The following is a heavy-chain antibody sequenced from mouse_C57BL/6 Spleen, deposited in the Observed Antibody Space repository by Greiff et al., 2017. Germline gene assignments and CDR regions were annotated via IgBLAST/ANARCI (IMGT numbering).Heavy chain of an antibody. V-gene: IGHV1-42*01. Sequence: EVQLQQSGPELVKPGASVKISCKASGYSFTGYYMNWVKQSPEKSLEWIGEINPSTGGTTYNQKFKAKATLTVDKYSSTAYMQLKSLTSEDSAVYYCARKDYGSSGAWFAYWGQGTLVTVSA. D-gene: IGHD1-1*01. J-gene: IGHJ3*01. CDR2: INPSTGGT. CDR1: GYSFTGYY. CDR3: ARKDYGSSGAWFAY.